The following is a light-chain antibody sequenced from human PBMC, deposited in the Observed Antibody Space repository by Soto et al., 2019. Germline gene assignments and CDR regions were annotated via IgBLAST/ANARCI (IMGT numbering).Light chain of an antibody. CDR2: SAS. CDR1: QSISDT. V-gene: IGKV3-15*01. J-gene: IGKJ1*01. CDR3: QQYNNWSWT. Sequence: EIVMTQSPATLSVSPGGRATLSCRASQSISDTLAWYQQKPGQAPRLLIYSASTRAPGISARFSGSGSGTEFTLTISSLQSEDFAIYYCQQYNNWSWTFGQGTKVDIK.